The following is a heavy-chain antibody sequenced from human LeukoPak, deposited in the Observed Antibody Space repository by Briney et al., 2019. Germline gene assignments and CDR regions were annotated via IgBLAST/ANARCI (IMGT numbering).Heavy chain of an antibody. CDR3: AIYCSSTSCYAVAFDI. J-gene: IGHJ3*02. Sequence: SVKVSCKASGGTFSSYAISWVRQAPGQGLEWMGGIIPIFGTANYAQKFQGRVTITADESTSTAYMELSSLRSEDTAVYYCAIYCSSTSCYAVAFDIWGQGTMVTVSS. CDR2: IIPIFGTA. D-gene: IGHD2-2*01. CDR1: GGTFSSYA. V-gene: IGHV1-69*13.